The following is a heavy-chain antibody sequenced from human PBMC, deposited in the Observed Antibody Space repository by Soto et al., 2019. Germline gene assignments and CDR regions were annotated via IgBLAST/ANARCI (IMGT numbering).Heavy chain of an antibody. CDR1: GFTFSSYG. D-gene: IGHD3-22*01. J-gene: IGHJ4*02. V-gene: IGHV3-30*18. CDR2: ISYDGSNK. Sequence: QVQLVESGGGVVQPGRSLRLSCAASGFTFSSYGMHWVRQAPGKGLEWVAVISYDGSNKYYADSVKGRFTISRDNSKNTLYLQMNSLRAEDTAVYYCAKDTYYYDSSANSRPDYWGQATLVTVSS. CDR3: AKDTYYYDSSANSRPDY.